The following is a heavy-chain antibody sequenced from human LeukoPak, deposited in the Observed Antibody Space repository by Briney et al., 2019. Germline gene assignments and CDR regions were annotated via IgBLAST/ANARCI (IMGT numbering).Heavy chain of an antibody. V-gene: IGHV3-74*01. D-gene: IGHD3-22*01. Sequence: GGSLRLSCAASGFTFSSYWMHWVRQAPGKGLVWVSRINTDESSTSYADSVRGRFTISRDNAKNSLYLQMNSLRAEDTAVYYCARGLYYDSSEGYWGQGTLVTVSS. CDR1: GFTFSSYW. CDR2: INTDESST. J-gene: IGHJ4*02. CDR3: ARGLYYDSSEGY.